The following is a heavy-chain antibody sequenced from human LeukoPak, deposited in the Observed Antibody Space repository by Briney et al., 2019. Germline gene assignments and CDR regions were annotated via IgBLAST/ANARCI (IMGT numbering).Heavy chain of an antibody. CDR3: ARVSVVEMATIHAFDI. V-gene: IGHV3-21*01. CDR2: ISSSSSYI. CDR1: GFTFSSYS. Sequence: GGSLRLSCAASGFTFSSYSMNWVRQAPGKGLEWVSSISSSSSYIYYADSVKSRFTISRDNAKNSLYLQMNSLRAEDTAVYYCARVSVVEMATIHAFDIGGQGTMATVS. J-gene: IGHJ3*02. D-gene: IGHD5-24*01.